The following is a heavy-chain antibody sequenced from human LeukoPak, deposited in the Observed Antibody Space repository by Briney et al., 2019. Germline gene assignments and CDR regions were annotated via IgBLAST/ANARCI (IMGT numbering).Heavy chain of an antibody. CDR2: ISDSGGRT. J-gene: IGHJ4*02. CDR1: GFIFSNYA. Sequence: GGSLRLSCAASGFIFSNYAMSWVRQAPGEGLEWVSAISDSGGRTYYADSVKGRLTISRDNSKNTLYLQMNSLRGEDTAVYYCAKDGHWGQGTLVTVSS. CDR3: AKDGH. V-gene: IGHV3-23*01.